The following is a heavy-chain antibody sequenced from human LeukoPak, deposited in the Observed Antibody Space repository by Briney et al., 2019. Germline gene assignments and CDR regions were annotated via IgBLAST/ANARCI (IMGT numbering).Heavy chain of an antibody. CDR3: AKPHITSVVTALAYYFDY. Sequence: GGSLRLSCAASGFTFSSYAMSWVRQAPGKGLEWVSAISGSGGSTYYADSVKGRFTISRDNSKNTLYLQMNSLRAEDTAVYYCAKPHITSVVTALAYYFDYWGQGSLVTVSS. V-gene: IGHV3-23*01. CDR2: ISGSGGST. CDR1: GFTFSSYA. J-gene: IGHJ4*02. D-gene: IGHD2-21*02.